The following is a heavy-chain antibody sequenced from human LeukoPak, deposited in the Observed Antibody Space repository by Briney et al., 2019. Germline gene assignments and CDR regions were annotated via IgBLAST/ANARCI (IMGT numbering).Heavy chain of an antibody. Sequence: SQTLSLTCTVSGGSISSGGYYWSWIRQHPGKGLEWIGYIYYSGSTYYNPSLKSRVTISVDTSKNQFSLKLSSVTAADTAVYYCARELDYESSGYYRYFDYWGQGTLVTVSS. CDR2: IYYSGST. D-gene: IGHD3-22*01. CDR1: GGSISSGGYY. J-gene: IGHJ4*02. V-gene: IGHV4-31*03. CDR3: ARELDYESSGYYRYFDY.